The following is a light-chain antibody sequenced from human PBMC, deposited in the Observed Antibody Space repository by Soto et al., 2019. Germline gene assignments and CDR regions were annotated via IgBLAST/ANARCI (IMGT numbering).Light chain of an antibody. V-gene: IGKV1-12*01. Sequence: DIQMTQAPFSVSASVGDRVTITCRASQGISTSLAWYQQKPGKAPKLLIYAASSLKSGVPSRFSGTGSGTDFTLTISSLQPEDFATYYCQQAKNFPWTFGQGTKVEVK. CDR3: QQAKNFPWT. J-gene: IGKJ1*01. CDR1: QGISTS. CDR2: AAS.